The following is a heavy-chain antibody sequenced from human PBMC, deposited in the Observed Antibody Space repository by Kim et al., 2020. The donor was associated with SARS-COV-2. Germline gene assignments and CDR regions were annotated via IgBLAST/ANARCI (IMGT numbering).Heavy chain of an antibody. Sequence: GGSLRLSCAVSGFTFNNYGMHWVRQAPGKGSEWVALIWFDGSHENYVESVKGRFTISRDNSKNTLYLRMNSLRVDDTAVYYCAKGGVLYFVDQGMDVWG. CDR1: GFTFNNYG. CDR2: IWFDGSHE. D-gene: IGHD2-8*01. CDR3: AKGGVLYFVDQGMDV. V-gene: IGHV3-33*06. J-gene: IGHJ6*02.